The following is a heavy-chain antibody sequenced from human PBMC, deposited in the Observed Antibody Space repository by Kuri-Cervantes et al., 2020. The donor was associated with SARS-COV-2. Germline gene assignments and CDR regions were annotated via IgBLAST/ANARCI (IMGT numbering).Heavy chain of an antibody. D-gene: IGHD2-2*01. CDR2: IYHSGST. J-gene: IGHJ3*02. CDR1: GYSISSGYY. Sequence: SETLSLTCAVSGYSISSGYYWGWIRQPPGKGLEWIGSIYHSGSTYYNPSLKSRVTISVDTSKNQFSLKLSSVTAADTAVYYCARDIVAVPAARGDAFDIWGQGTMVTVSS. CDR3: ARDIVAVPAARGDAFDI. V-gene: IGHV4-38-2*02.